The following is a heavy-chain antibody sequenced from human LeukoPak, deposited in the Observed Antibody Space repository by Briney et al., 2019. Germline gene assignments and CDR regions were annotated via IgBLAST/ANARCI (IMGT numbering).Heavy chain of an antibody. D-gene: IGHD3-22*01. CDR2: IYPGDSDT. CDR3: ARLDYDNFDFDY. Sequence: GESLKTSCKGSGYSFTSYWIGWVRQMPGKGLEWMGIIYPGDSDTRYSPSFRGQVAISADKSISTAYLQWSSLKASDTAIYYCARLDYDNFDFDYWGQGTLVTVSS. V-gene: IGHV5-51*01. CDR1: GYSFTSYW. J-gene: IGHJ4*02.